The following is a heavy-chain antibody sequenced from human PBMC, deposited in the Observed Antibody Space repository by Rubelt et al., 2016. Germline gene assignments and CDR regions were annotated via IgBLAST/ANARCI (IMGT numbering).Heavy chain of an antibody. CDR2: INHSGST. CDR1: GGSFSGYY. CDR3: ASGYDCSGYYYPDRKENWFDP. Sequence: QVQQQQWGAGLLKPSETLSLTCAVYGGSFSGYYWSWIRQPPGKGLEWIGEINHSGSTNYNPSLKSRVTISVDTSKNQFSLKLSSVTAADTAVYYCASGYDCSGYYYPDRKENWFDPWGQGTLVTVSS. V-gene: IGHV4-34*01. J-gene: IGHJ5*02. D-gene: IGHD3-22*01.